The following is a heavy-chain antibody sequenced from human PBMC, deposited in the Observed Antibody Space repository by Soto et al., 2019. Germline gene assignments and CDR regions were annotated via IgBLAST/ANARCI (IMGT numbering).Heavy chain of an antibody. CDR2: IYSGGST. V-gene: IGHV3-53*01. J-gene: IGHJ6*02. CDR3: ARGPYDSSGYYYNYYYYYGMDV. CDR1: GFTVSSNY. D-gene: IGHD3-22*01. Sequence: RRLSCAASGFTVSSNYMSWVRQAPGKGLEWVSVIYSGGSTYYADSVKGRFTISRDNSKNTLYLQMNSLRAEDTPVYYCARGPYDSSGYYYNYYYYYGMDVWGQGTTVTVSS.